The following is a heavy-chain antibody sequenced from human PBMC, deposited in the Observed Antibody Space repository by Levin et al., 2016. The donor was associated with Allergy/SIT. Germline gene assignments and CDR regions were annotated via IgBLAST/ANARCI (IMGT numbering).Heavy chain of an antibody. CDR1: GYTFTGYY. V-gene: IGHV1-2*02. D-gene: IGHD3-3*01. CDR3: ARDTWASITIRRPYYYGMDV. Sequence: ASVKVSCKASGYTFTGYYMHWVRQAPGQGLEWMGWINPNSGGTNYAQKFQGRVTMTRDTSISTAYMELSRLRSDDTAVYYCARDTWASITIRRPYYYGMDVWGQGTTVTVSS. CDR2: INPNSGGT. J-gene: IGHJ6*02.